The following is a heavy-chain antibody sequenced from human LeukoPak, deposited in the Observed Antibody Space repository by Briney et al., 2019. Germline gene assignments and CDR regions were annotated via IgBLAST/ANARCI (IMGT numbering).Heavy chain of an antibody. V-gene: IGHV4-30-2*01. J-gene: IGHJ4*02. CDR3: ATYFYDTTGPGDY. CDR2: IYHSGST. CDR1: GGSISSGGYS. D-gene: IGHD3-22*01. Sequence: SETLSLTCAVSGGSISSGGYSWSWIRQPPGKGLEWIGYIYHSGSTYYNPSLKSRVTISVDRSKNQFSLTLTSVTAADTAIYYCATYFYDTTGPGDYWGQGTLVTVSS.